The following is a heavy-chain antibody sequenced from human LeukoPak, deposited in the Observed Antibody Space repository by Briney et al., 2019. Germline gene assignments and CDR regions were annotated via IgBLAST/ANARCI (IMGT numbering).Heavy chain of an antibody. CDR1: GFTFSSYG. CDR3: AKIRGLTVTTSPLLFDY. D-gene: IGHD4-17*01. J-gene: IGHJ4*02. V-gene: IGHV3-30*02. CDR2: IRYDGSNK. Sequence: PGGPLRLSCAASGFTFSSYGMHWVRQAPGKGLEWVAFIRYDGSNKYYADSVKGRFTISRDNSKNTLYLQMNSLRAEDTAVYYCAKIRGLTVTTSPLLFDYWGQGTLVTVSS.